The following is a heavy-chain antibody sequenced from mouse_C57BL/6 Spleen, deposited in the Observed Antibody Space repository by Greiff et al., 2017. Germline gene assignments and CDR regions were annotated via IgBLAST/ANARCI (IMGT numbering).Heavy chain of an antibody. CDR1: GYSFPAYY. CDR2: INPSTGGT. V-gene: IGHV1-43*01. Sequence: VQLQQSGPELVKPGASVKISCKASGYSFPAYYMPWVKPSSDKSLDWIGEINPSTGGTSYNQKFNGKASLTVDKSSSTAYMQLKSLTSEDSAVYYCARNAMDYWGQGTSVTVSS. J-gene: IGHJ4*01. CDR3: ARNAMDY.